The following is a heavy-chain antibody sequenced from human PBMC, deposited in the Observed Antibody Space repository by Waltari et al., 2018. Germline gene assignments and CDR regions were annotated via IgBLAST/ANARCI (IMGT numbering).Heavy chain of an antibody. CDR1: GYSISSGYY. CDR2: IHHSGST. Sequence: QVQLQESGPGLVKPSETLSLTCAVSGYSISSGYYWGWIRQPPGKGLEWIGSIHHSGSTYYNPSLKSRCTISVDTSKNQFSLKLSSVTAADTAVYYCARHGSYYTRDAFDIWGQVTMVTVSS. CDR3: ARHGSYYTRDAFDI. D-gene: IGHD3-10*01. V-gene: IGHV4-38-2*01. J-gene: IGHJ3*02.